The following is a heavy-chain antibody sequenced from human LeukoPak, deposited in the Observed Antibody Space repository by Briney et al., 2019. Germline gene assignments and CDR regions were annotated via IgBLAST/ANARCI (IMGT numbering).Heavy chain of an antibody. J-gene: IGHJ6*03. V-gene: IGHV4-4*07. CDR1: GFTFSNYR. CDR3: ARHNYTHYYDSHGNYYYYHMDV. D-gene: IGHD3-22*01. Sequence: GSLRLSCVASGFTFSNYRMSWVRQPAGQGLEWIGRISTSGSTDYNPSLKSRVTMSIDTSKSEFSLKLRSVAAADTAVYYCARHNYTHYYDSHGNYYYYHMDVWGKGTTVTVSS. CDR2: ISTSGST.